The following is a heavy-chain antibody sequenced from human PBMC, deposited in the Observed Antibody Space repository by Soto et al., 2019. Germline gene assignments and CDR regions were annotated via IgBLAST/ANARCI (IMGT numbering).Heavy chain of an antibody. J-gene: IGHJ4*02. Sequence: EVQLVESGGGLVKPGGSLRLSCAASGFTFSSYSMNWVRQAPGKGLEWVSSISSSSSYIYYADSVKGRFTISRDNAKNSLYLQRNRLRAEDTAVYYCARDPNYYSSGYYSEFDYWGQGTLVTVSS. V-gene: IGHV3-21*01. CDR3: ARDPNYYSSGYYSEFDY. D-gene: IGHD3-22*01. CDR2: ISSSSSYI. CDR1: GFTFSSYS.